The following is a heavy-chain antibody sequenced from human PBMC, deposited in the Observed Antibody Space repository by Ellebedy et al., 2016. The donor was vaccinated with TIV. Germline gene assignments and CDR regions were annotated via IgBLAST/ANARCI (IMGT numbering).Heavy chain of an antibody. D-gene: IGHD6-6*01. J-gene: IGHJ4*02. V-gene: IGHV4-34*01. CDR2: INHDGRT. CDR1: GASFSGYY. CDR3: ARGDSSSSRVYY. Sequence: MPSETLSLTCAVYGASFSGYYWSWIRQPPGSGLEWIGEINHDGRTNYNPSLKSRVTMSVDTSKNQFSLRLSPVTAADTAVYFCARGDSSSSRVYYWGQGTLVTVSP.